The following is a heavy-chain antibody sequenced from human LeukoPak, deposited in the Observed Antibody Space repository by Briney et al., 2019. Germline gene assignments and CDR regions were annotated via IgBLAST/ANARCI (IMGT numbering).Heavy chain of an antibody. V-gene: IGHV1-2*02. J-gene: IGHJ4*02. D-gene: IGHD5-18*01. CDR3: ARDLVKGYSYGYCHY. CDR2: INPNSGGT. CDR1: GYTFTDYH. Sequence: ASVKVSCKASGYTFTDYHMHWVRQAPGQGLEWMGWINPNSGGTDYAQNFQGRVTMTRDTSISTAYMELSRLRSDDTAVYYCARDLVKGYSYGYCHYWGQGTLVTVSS.